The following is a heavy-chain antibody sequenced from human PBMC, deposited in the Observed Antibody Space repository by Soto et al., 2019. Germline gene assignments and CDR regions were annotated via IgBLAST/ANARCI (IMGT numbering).Heavy chain of an antibody. CDR2: IIPIFGTA. CDR3: ASLIVRGYYYGMDV. Sequence: QVQLVQSGAEVKKPGSSVKVSCKASGGTFSSYAISWVRQAPGQGLEWMGGIIPIFGTANYAQKFQGRVTITADESTSTGYMELSSLRSEDTAVYYCASLIVRGYYYGMDVWGQGTTVTVSS. D-gene: IGHD3-16*02. V-gene: IGHV1-69*01. J-gene: IGHJ6*02. CDR1: GGTFSSYA.